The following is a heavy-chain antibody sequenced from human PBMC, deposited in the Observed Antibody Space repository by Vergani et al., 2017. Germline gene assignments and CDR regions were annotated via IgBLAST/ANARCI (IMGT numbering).Heavy chain of an antibody. CDR3: ASSLEGDFDWFIPLGFDP. D-gene: IGHD3-9*01. Sequence: QLQLQESGPGLVKPSETLSLTCTVSGGSISSSSYYWGWIRQPPGKGLEWIGSIYYSGSTYYNPSLKSRVTISVDTSKNQFSLKLSSVTAADTAVYYCASSLEGDFDWFIPLGFDPWGQGTLVTGAS. CDR1: GGSISSSSYY. J-gene: IGHJ5*02. CDR2: IYYSGST. V-gene: IGHV4-39*07.